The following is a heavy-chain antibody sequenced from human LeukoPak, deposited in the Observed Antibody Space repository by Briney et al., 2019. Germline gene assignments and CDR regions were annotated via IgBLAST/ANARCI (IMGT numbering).Heavy chain of an antibody. V-gene: IGHV4-39*01. CDR3: ARSWYGANSNPTYWFFDL. CDR2: IYYTGSA. CDR1: GDSINNSDYH. J-gene: IGHJ2*01. D-gene: IGHD4-23*01. Sequence: PSEALSLPFTVSGDSINNSDYHWGWIRPSPGKGLEWIENIYYTGSAYYNPSLKSRVTISVDTSNNQFSLKLSLVTAADTAVYYCARSWYGANSNPTYWFFDLWGRGTLVTVSS.